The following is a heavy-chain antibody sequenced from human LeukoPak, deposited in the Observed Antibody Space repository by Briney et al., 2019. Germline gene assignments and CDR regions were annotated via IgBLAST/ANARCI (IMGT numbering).Heavy chain of an antibody. D-gene: IGHD1-26*01. V-gene: IGHV3-7*01. J-gene: IGHJ6*02. CDR3: AREDRSIVGADGSYYYGMDV. CDR2: IKQDGSEK. CDR1: GFTLSSHW. Sequence: GGSLRLSCAASGFTLSSHWMGWVRQAPGKGLEWVANIKQDGSEKYYVDSVKGRFTISRDNAKNSLYLQMNSLRAEDTAVYYCAREDRSIVGADGSYYYGMDVWGQGTTVTVSS.